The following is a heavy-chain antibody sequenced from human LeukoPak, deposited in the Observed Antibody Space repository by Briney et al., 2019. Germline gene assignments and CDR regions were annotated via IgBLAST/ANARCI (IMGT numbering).Heavy chain of an antibody. Sequence: ASVKVSCKASGYTCTSYGISWVRQAPGQGLEWMGWISAYNGNTNYAQKLQGRVTMTTDTSTSTAYMGLRSLRSDDTAVYYCARGSYASSGYYSDYWGQGTLVTVSS. D-gene: IGHD3-22*01. CDR2: ISAYNGNT. CDR3: ARGSYASSGYYSDY. J-gene: IGHJ4*02. V-gene: IGHV1-18*01. CDR1: GYTCTSYG.